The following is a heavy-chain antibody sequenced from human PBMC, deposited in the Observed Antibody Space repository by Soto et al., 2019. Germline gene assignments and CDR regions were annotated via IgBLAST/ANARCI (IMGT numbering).Heavy chain of an antibody. CDR3: AKDGFGESIRFYYYDNGMDD. Sequence: SLRLSCAASGFTFSSYGMHWVRQAPGKGLEWVAVISYDGSNKYYADSVKGRFTISRDNSKNTLYLQMNSLRAEDTAVYYCAKDGFGESIRFYYYDNGMDDWGQGTTVTVSS. J-gene: IGHJ6*02. V-gene: IGHV3-30*18. CDR1: GFTFSSYG. CDR2: ISYDGSNK. D-gene: IGHD3-10*01.